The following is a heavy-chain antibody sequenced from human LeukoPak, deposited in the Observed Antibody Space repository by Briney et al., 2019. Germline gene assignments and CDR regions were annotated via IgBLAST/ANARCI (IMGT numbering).Heavy chain of an antibody. V-gene: IGHV4-59*05. D-gene: IGHD6-13*01. J-gene: IGHJ6*03. CDR2: IYYRGST. Sequence: SETLSLSCTVSGGTMSPFYWSWIRHSPGKVLERIGSIYYRGSTYYNPSLKSRVTISVDTSKNQFSLKLSSVTAADTAVYYCARHARGSSGIAAAGTSYYYYMDVWGKGTTVTVSS. CDR1: GGTMSPFY. CDR3: ARHARGSSGIAAAGTSYYYYMDV.